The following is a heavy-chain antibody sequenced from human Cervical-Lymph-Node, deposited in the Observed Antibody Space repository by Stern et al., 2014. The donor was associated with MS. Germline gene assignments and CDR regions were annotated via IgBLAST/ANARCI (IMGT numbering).Heavy chain of an antibody. CDR1: GYIFTDYY. Sequence: QVQLVQSGAEVEKPGASVKVSCKASGYIFTDYYLHWVRQAPGQGLEWMGRINPQSGGTSYAQSFQGRVPLTRDTSITTAYMDLSRLTSDDTAVYYCTRALRIADRPSPGGHWFDPWGQGTLVIVSS. CDR3: TRALRIADRPSPGGHWFDP. D-gene: IGHD6-6*01. J-gene: IGHJ5*02. V-gene: IGHV1-2*02. CDR2: INPQSGGT.